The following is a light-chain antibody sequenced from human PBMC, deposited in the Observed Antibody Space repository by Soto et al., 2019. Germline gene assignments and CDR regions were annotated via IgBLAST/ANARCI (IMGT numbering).Light chain of an antibody. CDR3: QQCDNWPWT. CDR1: QTVSSN. Sequence: EIVMTQSPVTLSVSPGDRATLSCRASQTVSSNLAWYQQKPGQAPRLLLYGASTRAAEIPARFSGSGSGTEFTLTISRLQSEDVAVYYCQQCDNWPWTFGQGTKVEI. CDR2: GAS. J-gene: IGKJ1*01. V-gene: IGKV3-15*01.